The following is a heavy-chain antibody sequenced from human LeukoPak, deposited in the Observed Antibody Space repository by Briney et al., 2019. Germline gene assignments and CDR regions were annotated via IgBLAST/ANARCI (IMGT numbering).Heavy chain of an antibody. V-gene: IGHV4-34*01. CDR2: INHSGST. CDR3: ARTYYDILTGYSTDAFDI. CDR1: GGSFSGYY. Sequence: SETLPLTCAVYGGSFSGYYWSWIRQPPGKGLEWIGEINHSGSTNYNPSLKSRVTISVDTSKNQFSLKLSSVTAADTAVCYCARTYYDILTGYSTDAFDIWGQGTMVTVSS. J-gene: IGHJ3*02. D-gene: IGHD3-9*01.